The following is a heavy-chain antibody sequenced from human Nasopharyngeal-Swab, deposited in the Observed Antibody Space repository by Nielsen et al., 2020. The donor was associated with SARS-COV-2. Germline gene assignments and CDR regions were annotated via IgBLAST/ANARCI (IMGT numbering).Heavy chain of an antibody. J-gene: IGHJ4*02. CDR1: GGSISNSGYY. D-gene: IGHD2-2*01. CDR2: IYHSWST. Sequence: ESLKISWNVSGGSISNSGYYRGWIRQPPGKGLEWIGSIYHSWSTYSNPSLKIRVPISVDTSKNHFSLKLISVTAADTAVYYCARHAAGEYQLTYYFDYWGQGTLVTVSS. CDR3: ARHAAGEYQLTYYFDY. V-gene: IGHV4-39*01.